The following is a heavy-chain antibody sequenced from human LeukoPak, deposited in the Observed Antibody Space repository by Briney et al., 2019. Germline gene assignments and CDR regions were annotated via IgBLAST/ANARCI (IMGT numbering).Heavy chain of an antibody. D-gene: IGHD3-16*02. CDR3: ARVPAGVIGMKDAFDI. CDR2: ISGSDGST. J-gene: IGHJ3*02. Sequence: GGSLRLSCAASGFTFSSYAMSWVRQAPGKGLEWVSGISGSDGSTNYADSVKGRFTISRHNAKNSLYLQMNSLRAEDTAVYYCARVPAGVIGMKDAFDIWGQGTMVTVSS. CDR1: GFTFSSYA. V-gene: IGHV3-23*01.